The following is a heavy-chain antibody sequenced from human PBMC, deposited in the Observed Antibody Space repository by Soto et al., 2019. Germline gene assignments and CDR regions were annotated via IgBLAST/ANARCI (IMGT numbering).Heavy chain of an antibody. CDR1: GYTFTTYD. J-gene: IGHJ4*02. CDR2: ISTYNANT. Sequence: QVQLVQSGAEVKQPGASVKVSCKTSGYTFTTYDITWVRQAPEQGLEWMGWISTYNANTNYAQKFQGRVTMTTDTSTSTAYMELRSLRSDDTAVYYCARGGTYGNYVGYWGQGTLVTVSS. V-gene: IGHV1-18*01. CDR3: ARGGTYGNYVGY. D-gene: IGHD4-17*01.